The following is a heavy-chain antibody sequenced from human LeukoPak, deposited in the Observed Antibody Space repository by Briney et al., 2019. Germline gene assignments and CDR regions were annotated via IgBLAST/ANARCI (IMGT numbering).Heavy chain of an antibody. J-gene: IGHJ4*02. CDR1: GFTFSGCG. V-gene: IGHV3-33*01. D-gene: IGHD3-10*01. CDR3: ARDDPVRGVPLDY. CDR2: IWYDGRDK. Sequence: GGSLRLSCAASGFTFSGCGMHWVRQAPGKGLEWVAFIWYDGRDKYYADSVKGQFTISRDNSKNTLYLQMNSLRAEDTAVYYCARDDPVRGVPLDYWGQGTLVTVSS.